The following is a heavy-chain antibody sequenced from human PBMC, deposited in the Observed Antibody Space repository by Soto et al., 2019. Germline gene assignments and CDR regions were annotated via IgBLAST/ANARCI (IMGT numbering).Heavy chain of an antibody. V-gene: IGHV4-59*01. J-gene: IGHJ4*02. Sequence: SDTLSLTCTVSGGSISIYYWSWIRQRPGKGLEWIGYIYYSGSTKYNPSFNPSLKSRVTISGDTPKSQFSLELSSVTAADTAVYYCAASETYYIDYWGQGMQVTV. CDR2: IYYSGST. CDR1: GGSISIYY. CDR3: AASETYYIDY. D-gene: IGHD3-10*01.